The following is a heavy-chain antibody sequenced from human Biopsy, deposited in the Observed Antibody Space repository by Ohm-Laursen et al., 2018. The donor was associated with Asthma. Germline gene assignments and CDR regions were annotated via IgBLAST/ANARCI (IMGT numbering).Heavy chain of an antibody. CDR2: VNTGNGDT. J-gene: IGHJ3*01. D-gene: IGHD3-9*01. CDR1: GYNLISFA. Sequence: ASEKASCKVSGYNLISFAIHWVRQAPGQRLEWMGWVNTGNGDTKYSQKFQGRVTITRATSASTAYMELGSLRSEDTATYYCARTYYDFLTGQVKDVFGVWGQGTMVTVSS. V-gene: IGHV1-3*04. CDR3: ARTYYDFLTGQVKDVFGV.